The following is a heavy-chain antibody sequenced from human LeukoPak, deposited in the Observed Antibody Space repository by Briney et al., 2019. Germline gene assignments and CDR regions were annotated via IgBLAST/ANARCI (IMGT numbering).Heavy chain of an antibody. CDR2: IYIGDSDT. Sequence: GESLKISCKGSGYSFPSYWIAWVRQMPGKGLEWMGIIYIGDSDTRYSPSFQGQVTISADKSISTAYLQWSSLKASDTAMYYCASSSSWYLFDYWGQGTLVTVSS. V-gene: IGHV5-51*01. D-gene: IGHD6-13*01. CDR1: GYSFPSYW. J-gene: IGHJ4*02. CDR3: ASSSSWYLFDY.